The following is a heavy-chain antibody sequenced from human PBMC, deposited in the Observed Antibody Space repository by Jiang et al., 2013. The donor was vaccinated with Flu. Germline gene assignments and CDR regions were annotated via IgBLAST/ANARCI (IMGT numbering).Heavy chain of an antibody. D-gene: IGHD3-9*01. CDR3: AKDLKVLRYFDWFDTSRDTYGIFYGMDV. V-gene: IGHV3-30*02. J-gene: IGHJ6*02. CDR1: GFTFSSYG. Sequence: RLSCAASGFTFSSYGMHWVRQAPGKGLEWVAFIRYDGSNKYYADSVKGRFTISRDNSKNTLYLQMNSLRAEDTAVYYCAKDLKVLRYFDWFDTSRDTYGIFYGMDVWGQGTTVTVSS. CDR2: IRYDGSNK.